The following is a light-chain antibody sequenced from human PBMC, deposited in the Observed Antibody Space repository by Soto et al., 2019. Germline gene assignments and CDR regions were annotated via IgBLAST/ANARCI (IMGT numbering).Light chain of an antibody. CDR1: SSDVGGYNY. CDR2: DVS. CDR3: SSYTSSSTPVV. Sequence: QSALTQPASVSGSPGQSITISCTGTSSDVGGYNYVSWYQQHPGKAPKLMIYDVSNRPSGVSNRFSCSKSGNTASLTISGLQAEDEAEYYCSSYTSSSTPVVFGGGTKLTVL. V-gene: IGLV2-14*01. J-gene: IGLJ2*01.